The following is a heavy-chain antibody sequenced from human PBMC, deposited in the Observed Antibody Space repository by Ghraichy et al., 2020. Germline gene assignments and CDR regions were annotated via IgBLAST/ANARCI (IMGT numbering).Heavy chain of an antibody. CDR2: IYYSGST. CDR1: GGSISSSSYY. Sequence: SETLSLTCTVSGGSISSSSYYWGWIRQPPGKGLEWIGSIYYSGSTYYNPSLKSRVTISVDTSKNQFSLKLSSVTAADTAVYYCARRAYGDYEFDYWGQGTVGTVSS. J-gene: IGHJ4*02. V-gene: IGHV4-39*01. D-gene: IGHD4-17*01. CDR3: ARRAYGDYEFDY.